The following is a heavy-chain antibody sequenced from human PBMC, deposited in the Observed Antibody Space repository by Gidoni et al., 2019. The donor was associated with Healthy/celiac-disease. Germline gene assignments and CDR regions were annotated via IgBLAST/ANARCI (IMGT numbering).Heavy chain of an antibody. Sequence: EVQLVESGGGLVQPGGSLRLSCAASGFTFSNYSMNWVRQAPGKGLGWVSYMSRSSTTIYYTDSVKGRFNSSRDKAKNSLYLQMNSLRAEDTAVYYCAKFSSSSLSGHWGQGTLVTVSS. CDR1: GFTFSNYS. CDR2: MSRSSTTI. D-gene: IGHD6-6*01. V-gene: IGHV3-48*01. J-gene: IGHJ4*02. CDR3: AKFSSSSLSGH.